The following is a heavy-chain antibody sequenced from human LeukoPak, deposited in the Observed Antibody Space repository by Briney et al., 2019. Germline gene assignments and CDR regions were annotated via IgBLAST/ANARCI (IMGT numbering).Heavy chain of an antibody. CDR2: ISGRGDST. CDR1: GFTFSSYA. Sequence: PGGSLRLSCAASGFTFSSYAMTWVRQAPGKGLEWVSHISGRGDSTYSADSVKGRFTSSRDNSKNTLYLQMNSLRAEDTAVYYCAKDLRDIVVLATAPKVYWGQGTLVTVSS. J-gene: IGHJ4*02. CDR3: AKDLRDIVVLATAPKVY. D-gene: IGHD2-2*01. V-gene: IGHV3-23*01.